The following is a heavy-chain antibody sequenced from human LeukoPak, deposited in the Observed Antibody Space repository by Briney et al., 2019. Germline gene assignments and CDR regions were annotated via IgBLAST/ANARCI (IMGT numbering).Heavy chain of an antibody. J-gene: IGHJ4*02. CDR3: AKELDTMFFDY. CDR1: GFNFDRYT. Sequence: PGGSLRLSCATSGFNFDRYTILWVRQAPGKGLEWVSLAGWAGGTTYYSDSVRGRFTISRDSGKNSVYLQMNSLTTDDTAFYFCAKELDTMFFDYWGQGALVTVSS. D-gene: IGHD5-18*01. CDR2: AGWAGGTT. V-gene: IGHV3-43*01.